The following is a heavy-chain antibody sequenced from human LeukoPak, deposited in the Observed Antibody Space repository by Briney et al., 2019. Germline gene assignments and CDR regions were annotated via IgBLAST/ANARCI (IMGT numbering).Heavy chain of an antibody. J-gene: IGHJ6*02. CDR2: INPNSGGT. D-gene: IGHD3-10*01. Sequence: ASVKVSCKASGYTFTGYYMHWVRQAPGQGLEWMGWINPNSGGTNYAQKFQGRVTMTRDTSISTAYMELSRLRSDDTAVYYCARDQASKAPFGDQGYYYGMDVWGQGTTVTVSS. CDR3: ARDQASKAPFGDQGYYYGMDV. V-gene: IGHV1-2*02. CDR1: GYTFTGYY.